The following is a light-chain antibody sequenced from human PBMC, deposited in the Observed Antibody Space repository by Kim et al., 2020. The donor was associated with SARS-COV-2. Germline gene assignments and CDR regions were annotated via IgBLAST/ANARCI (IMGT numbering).Light chain of an antibody. CDR2: RNK. CDR3: SAWDSRLSAWV. Sequence: QTATLTCIRDSNVVGNQGAVCLHQHQAHPPKLLSSRNKKLPSDISERLSASRSGNTASLTITGLLPEDEAYYYLSAWDSRLSAWVFGGGTQLTVL. V-gene: IGLV10-54*01. J-gene: IGLJ3*02. CDR1: SNVVGNQG.